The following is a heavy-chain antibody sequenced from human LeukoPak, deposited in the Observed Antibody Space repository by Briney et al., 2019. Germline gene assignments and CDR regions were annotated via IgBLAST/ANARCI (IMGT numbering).Heavy chain of an antibody. CDR3: ATLLGDITCFNY. CDR1: GFTFSDYY. CDR2: ISSSGSTI. V-gene: IGHV3-11*04. D-gene: IGHD2-21*01. Sequence: GGSLRLSCAASGFTFSDYYMSWIRQAPGKGLEWVSYISSSGSTIYYADSVKGRFTISRDNAKNSLYLQMNSLRAEDTALYYCATLLGDITCFNYWGQGTLVTVSS. J-gene: IGHJ4*02.